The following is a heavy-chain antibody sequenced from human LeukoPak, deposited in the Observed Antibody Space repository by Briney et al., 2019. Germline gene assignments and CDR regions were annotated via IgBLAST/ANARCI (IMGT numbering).Heavy chain of an antibody. V-gene: IGHV4-39*01. D-gene: IGHD5-12*01. CDR1: GCSITSSYY. CDR3: ARQPPWHYYHYHMDV. J-gene: IGHJ6*03. Sequence: PSETLSLTCSVSGCSITSSYYWGWIRESPGKGLEWIGSIYYSGSTYYNPSLKSRVTRSLYTSKNKLSLNLTTFSASDTAFYECARQPPWHYYHYHMDVWGTGNTVTVSS. CDR2: IYYSGST.